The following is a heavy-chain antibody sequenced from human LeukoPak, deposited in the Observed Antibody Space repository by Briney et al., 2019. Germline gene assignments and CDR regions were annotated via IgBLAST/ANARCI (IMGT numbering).Heavy chain of an antibody. CDR1: GGSFSDYD. CDR2: INESGTT. V-gene: IGHV4-34*01. J-gene: IGHJ4*02. D-gene: IGHD1-1*01. CDR3: ARYVPVKTGPTRASFDY. Sequence: SETLSLTCAVYGGSFSDYDWSWSRQAPGKGLQWIGEINESGTTNCDPSLKSRVTMSIDTSKSQFSLSLRSVTAADTGVYFCARYVPVKTGPTRASFDYWGQGILVTVSS.